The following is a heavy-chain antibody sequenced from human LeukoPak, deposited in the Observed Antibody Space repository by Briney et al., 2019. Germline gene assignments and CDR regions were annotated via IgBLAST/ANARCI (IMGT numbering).Heavy chain of an antibody. CDR3: ARALRYYSDSSGYAFDY. CDR2: IIPILGIA. J-gene: IGHJ4*02. D-gene: IGHD3-22*01. CDR1: GGTFSSYA. Sequence: SVKVSCKASGGTFSSYAISWVRQAPGQGLEWMGRIIPILGIANYAQKFQGRVTITADKSTSTAYMELSSLRSEDTAVYYCARALRYYSDSSGYAFDYWGQGTLVTVSS. V-gene: IGHV1-69*04.